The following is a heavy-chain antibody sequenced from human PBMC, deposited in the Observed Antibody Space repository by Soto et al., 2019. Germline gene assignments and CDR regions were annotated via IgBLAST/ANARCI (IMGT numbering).Heavy chain of an antibody. CDR2: IYSGGST. CDR3: ARDFVVVAAAGRGSYYYYGMDV. V-gene: IGHV3-53*01. Sequence: EVQLVESGGGLIQPGGSLRLSCAASGFTVSSNYMSWVRQAPGKGLEWVSAIYSGGSTYYADSVKGRFTISRDNSKNTLYLQMNSLRAEDTAVYYCARDFVVVAAAGRGSYYYYGMDVWRQGTTVTVSS. CDR1: GFTVSSNY. J-gene: IGHJ6*02. D-gene: IGHD6-13*01.